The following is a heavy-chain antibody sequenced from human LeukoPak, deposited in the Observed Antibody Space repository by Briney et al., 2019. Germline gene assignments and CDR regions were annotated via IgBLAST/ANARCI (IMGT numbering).Heavy chain of an antibody. D-gene: IGHD2-8*01. V-gene: IGHV3-23*01. CDR1: GFTFSSYA. CDR3: AKGPRVYVSQCDF. J-gene: IGHJ4*02. CDR2: ISGTGGRT. Sequence: GGSLRLSCAASGFTFSSYAMNWVRQAPGKGLEWVSAISGTGGRTYYAASVKGRFTISRDNSKNTLSLQMNSLRVEDTAVYYCAKGPRVYVSQCDFWGQGTLVTVSS.